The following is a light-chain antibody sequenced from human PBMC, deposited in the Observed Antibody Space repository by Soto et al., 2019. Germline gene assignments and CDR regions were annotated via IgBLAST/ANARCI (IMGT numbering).Light chain of an antibody. Sequence: QSVLTQPASVSGSPGQSITISCTGTSSDLGTFDFVSWYQHHPGKAPKLVIFEVTSRPSGVSSRFSGSKSGNTASLTISGLQPEDEATYYCLSYSTSNPPVGFGGGTKLTVL. CDR1: SSDLGTFDF. CDR3: LSYSTSNPPVG. V-gene: IGLV2-14*01. J-gene: IGLJ2*01. CDR2: EVT.